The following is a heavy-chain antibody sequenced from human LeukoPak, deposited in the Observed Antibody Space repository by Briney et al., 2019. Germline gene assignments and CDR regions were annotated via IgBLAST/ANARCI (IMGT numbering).Heavy chain of an antibody. CDR2: IFPNGRT. CDR1: GSSMVTTSYY. V-gene: IGHV4-39*01. D-gene: IGHD5-18*01. J-gene: IGHJ4*02. CDR3: ARSIHSFGSYYFDS. Sequence: SEPLSLPCSVSGSSMVTTSYYWSWIRQPPGKDLGWIGNIFPNGRTNYNPSLKSRVSISVHTSRSQFSLQLTSATAADTAVYYCARSIHSFGSYYFDSWGQGPLVIVSS.